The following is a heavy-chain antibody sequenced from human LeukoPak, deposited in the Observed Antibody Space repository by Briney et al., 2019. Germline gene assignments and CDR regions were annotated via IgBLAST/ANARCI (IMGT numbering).Heavy chain of an antibody. D-gene: IGHD3-22*01. Sequence: ASVKVSCKASGYTFTDYYIHWVRQAPGQGLEWMGWINPNSGGTNYAQRFQGRVTMTRDTSISTLYMELSRLRSDDTAVYYCARDEAYDSSPWGQGTLVTVSS. CDR3: ARDEAYDSSP. V-gene: IGHV1-2*02. J-gene: IGHJ5*02. CDR1: GYTFTDYY. CDR2: INPNSGGT.